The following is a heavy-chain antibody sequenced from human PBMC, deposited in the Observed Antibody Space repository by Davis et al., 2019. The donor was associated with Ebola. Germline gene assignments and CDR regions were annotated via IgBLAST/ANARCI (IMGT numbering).Heavy chain of an antibody. J-gene: IGHJ6*02. CDR2: IYYSGST. D-gene: IGHD4-17*01. CDR3: ARGSPYGDYGSYYYYGMDV. CDR1: GGSISSGDYY. Sequence: SETLSLTCTVSGGSISSGDYYWSWIRQPPGKGLEWIGYIYYSGSTYYNPSLKSRVTISVDTSKNQLSLKLSSVTAADTAVYYCARGSPYGDYGSYYYYGMDVWGQGTTVTVSS. V-gene: IGHV4-30-4*01.